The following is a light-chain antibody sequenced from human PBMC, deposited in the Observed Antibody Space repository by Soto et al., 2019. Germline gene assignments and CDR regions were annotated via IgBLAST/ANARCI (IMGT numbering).Light chain of an antibody. CDR2: EVS. CDR1: SSDVGGYKY. CDR3: SSYAGSNHWV. J-gene: IGLJ2*01. Sequence: QAVLTQPPSASGSPGQSVTISCAGTSSDVGGYKYVSWYQQHPGKVPKLIIYEVSERPSGVPERFSGSKSGNTASLTVSGLPDEDEADYYCSSYAGSNHWVFGGGTKLTVL. V-gene: IGLV2-8*01.